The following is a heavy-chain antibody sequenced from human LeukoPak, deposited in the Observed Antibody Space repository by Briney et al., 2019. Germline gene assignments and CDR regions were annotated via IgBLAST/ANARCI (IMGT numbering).Heavy chain of an antibody. Sequence: GGSLRLSCAASGFTFDDYAMHWVRQAPGKGLEWVSGISWNSGSIGYADSVKGRFTISRDNAKNSLYLQMNSLRAEDTAVYYCARYSSSSFYYYYYGMDVWGQGTTVTVSS. J-gene: IGHJ6*02. CDR2: ISWNSGSI. CDR3: ARYSSSSFYYYYYGMDV. V-gene: IGHV3-9*01. D-gene: IGHD6-6*01. CDR1: GFTFDDYA.